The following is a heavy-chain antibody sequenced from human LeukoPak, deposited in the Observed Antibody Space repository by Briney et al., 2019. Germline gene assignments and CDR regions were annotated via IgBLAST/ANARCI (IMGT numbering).Heavy chain of an antibody. D-gene: IGHD3-10*01. Sequence: KPSETLSLTCAVYGGSFSGYYWSWIRQPPGQGLEWIGEINHSGSTNYNPSLKSRVTISVDTSKNQFSLKLSSVTAADTAVYYCARKYYYGSGSAYWGQGTLVTVSS. CDR1: GGSFSGYY. CDR3: ARKYYYGSGSAY. V-gene: IGHV4-34*01. J-gene: IGHJ4*02. CDR2: INHSGST.